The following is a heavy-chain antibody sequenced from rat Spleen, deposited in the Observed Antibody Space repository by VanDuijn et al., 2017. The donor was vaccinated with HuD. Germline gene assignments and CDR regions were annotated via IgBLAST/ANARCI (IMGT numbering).Heavy chain of an antibody. J-gene: IGHJ3*01. Sequence: EVQLVESGGGLVQPGSPLKLSCAASGFSFSSNWLNWIRQAPGKGLEWVASITPDGSTTYYPDTVKGRFVISKDNAENTGYLQMNRLRSEDTAMDYCTAGGLGARNWFAYWGQGTLVTVSS. CDR2: ITPDGSTT. V-gene: IGHV5-35*01. CDR1: GFSFSSNW. CDR3: TAGGLGARNWFAY. D-gene: IGHD5-1*01.